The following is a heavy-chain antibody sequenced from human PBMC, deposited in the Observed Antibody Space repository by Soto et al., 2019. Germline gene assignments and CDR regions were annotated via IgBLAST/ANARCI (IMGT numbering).Heavy chain of an antibody. CDR1: RFSVTDHKY. CDR2: IYHGGTT. CDR3: ARESRYCTDSGCSIMRDAFDG. V-gene: IGHV4-4*02. J-gene: IGHJ3*01. D-gene: IGHD2-15*01. Sequence: QVQLQESGPGLVKPSGTLSLTCTVSRFSVTDHKYWSWVRQSPVKPLAWIGEIYHGGTTYYNPSLSSRASMSMDKSKNQISLILTAVTAADTAVYYCARESRYCTDSGCSIMRDAFDGWGQGTLVTVSS.